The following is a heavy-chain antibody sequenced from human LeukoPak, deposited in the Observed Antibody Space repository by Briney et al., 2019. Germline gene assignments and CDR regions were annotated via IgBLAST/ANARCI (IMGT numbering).Heavy chain of an antibody. D-gene: IGHD6-13*01. J-gene: IGHJ3*02. CDR1: GFTFTSSA. V-gene: IGHV1-58*02. Sequence: SVKVSCKASGFTFTSSAMQWVRQARGQRLEWIGWIVVGSGNTNYAQKFQERVTITRDMSTSTAYMELSSLRSEDTAVYYCAARRSGYSSSWDAFDIWGQGTMVTVSS. CDR3: AARRSGYSSSWDAFDI. CDR2: IVVGSGNT.